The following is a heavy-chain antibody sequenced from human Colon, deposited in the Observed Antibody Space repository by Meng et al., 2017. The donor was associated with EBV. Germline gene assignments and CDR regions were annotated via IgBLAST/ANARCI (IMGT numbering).Heavy chain of an antibody. CDR3: ARRTTVNLRSFDS. Sequence: QVRKRQGAAGLLKPSGTLSLPCAVSGGSFSVYYWCWIRQAPGKGLEWIGEINHSGSTKFNPSLESRVSISVDTSENQVSLKLTSVTAADTAVYYCARRTTVNLRSFDSWGQGTLVTVSS. V-gene: IGHV4-34*01. J-gene: IGHJ4*02. D-gene: IGHD4-17*01. CDR1: GGSFSVYY. CDR2: INHSGST.